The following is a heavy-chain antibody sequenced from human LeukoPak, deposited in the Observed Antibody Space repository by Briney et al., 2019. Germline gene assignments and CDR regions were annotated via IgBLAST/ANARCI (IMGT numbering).Heavy chain of an antibody. CDR2: ISYDGSNK. J-gene: IGHJ4*02. Sequence: PGGSLRLSCAASGFTFSSYAMHWVRQAPGKGLEWVAVISYDGSNKYYADSVKGRFTISRDNSKNTLYLQMNSLRAEDTAVYYCAGGMWDYYDSSGYYPLDYWGQGTLVTVSS. CDR1: GFTFSSYA. CDR3: AGGMWDYYDSSGYYPLDY. D-gene: IGHD3-22*01. V-gene: IGHV3-30*04.